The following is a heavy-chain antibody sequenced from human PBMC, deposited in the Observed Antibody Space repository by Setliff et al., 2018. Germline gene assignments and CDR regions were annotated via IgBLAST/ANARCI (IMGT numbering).Heavy chain of an antibody. Sequence: GGSLRLSCAASGFTFSSHWMHWVRQAPGKGLVWVSRISEDGSDTTYADSVKGRFTISRDNAKNSLYLQMNSLRAEDTAVYYCASTQRGTSSECWGQGTLVTVSS. V-gene: IGHV3-74*01. CDR1: GFTFSSHW. CDR3: ASTQRGTSSEC. CDR2: ISEDGSDT. J-gene: IGHJ4*02. D-gene: IGHD6-6*01.